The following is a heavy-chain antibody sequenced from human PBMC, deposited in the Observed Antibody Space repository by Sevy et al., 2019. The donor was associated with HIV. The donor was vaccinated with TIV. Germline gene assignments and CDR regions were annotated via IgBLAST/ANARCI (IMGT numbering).Heavy chain of an antibody. CDR1: GGSISSYY. CDR3: ARESGGYSGYDSGGYFDY. Sequence: SETLSLTCTVSGGSISSYYWSWIRQPPGKGLEWIGYIYYSGSTNYNPSLKSRVTISVDTSKSQFSLKLSSVTAADTAVYYCARESGGYSGYDSGGYFDYWGQGTLVTVSS. J-gene: IGHJ4*02. V-gene: IGHV4-59*01. D-gene: IGHD5-12*01. CDR2: IYYSGST.